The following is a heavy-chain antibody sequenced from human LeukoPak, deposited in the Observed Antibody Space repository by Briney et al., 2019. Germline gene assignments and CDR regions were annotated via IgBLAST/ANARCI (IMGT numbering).Heavy chain of an antibody. Sequence: VGSLRLSCAASGFTFSNYWMHWVRQAPGKGLVWVSRINSDGSSTAYADSVKGRFTMSRDNAKNTLYLQMNSLRAEDTAVYYCAITYASGYFDCWGQGTLVTVSS. CDR1: GFTFSNYW. J-gene: IGHJ4*02. V-gene: IGHV3-74*01. CDR2: INSDGSST. CDR3: AITYASGYFDC. D-gene: IGHD1-14*01.